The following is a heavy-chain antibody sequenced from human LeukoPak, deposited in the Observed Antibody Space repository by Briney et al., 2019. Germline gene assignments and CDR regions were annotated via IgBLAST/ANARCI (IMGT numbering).Heavy chain of an antibody. Sequence: GGSLRLSCAASGCTFSSYAMSWVRKAPGKGLGLVSAVCGSCGSTYYADSAKGRFTISKDNSKKTLYLQTNNLRAEDTAVYYCAKDKTTLTTVFDYWGQGTLVTVSS. V-gene: IGHV3-23*01. CDR1: GCTFSSYA. CDR2: VCGSCGST. J-gene: IGHJ4*02. CDR3: AKDKTTLTTVFDY. D-gene: IGHD4-17*01.